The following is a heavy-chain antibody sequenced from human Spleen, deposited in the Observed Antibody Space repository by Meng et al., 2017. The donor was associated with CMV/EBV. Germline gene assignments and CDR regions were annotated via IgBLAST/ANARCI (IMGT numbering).Heavy chain of an antibody. V-gene: IGHV3-30*04. CDR2: ISYDGSNK. J-gene: IGHJ4*02. D-gene: IGHD1-26*01. CDR3: AKNGASGSYHYFDS. Sequence: GGSLRLSCAASGFTFNTYAMHWVRQAPGKGLEWVAVISYDGSNKYTADSVQGRFTISRDNSMNTLYLQMNSLRADDTAIYYCAKNGASGSYHYFDSWGQGTLVTVSS. CDR1: GFTFNTYA.